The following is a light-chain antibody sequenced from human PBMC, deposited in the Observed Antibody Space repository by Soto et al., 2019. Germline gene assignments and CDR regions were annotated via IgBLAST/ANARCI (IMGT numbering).Light chain of an antibody. CDR3: QQLNSYPSIT. V-gene: IGKV1-9*01. CDR2: AAS. J-gene: IGKJ1*01. Sequence: DIQVTQSPTSLSAYLLDIVTITCRVSQSIDTYLNWYQQKPGKAPKLLIYAASTLQSGVPSRFSGSGSGTEFTLTISSLQPEDFATYYCQQLNSYPSITFGQGTKVDIK. CDR1: QSIDTY.